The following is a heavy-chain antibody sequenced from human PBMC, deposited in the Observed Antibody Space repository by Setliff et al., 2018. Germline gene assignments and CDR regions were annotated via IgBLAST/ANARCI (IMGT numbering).Heavy chain of an antibody. CDR3: ARESAGDESVRHLYYTDV. J-gene: IGHJ6*03. CDR2: IHASGSP. D-gene: IGHD1-1*01. Sequence: SETLSLTCTVSGGSITSGSFYWSWVRQPAGKKLEWIGRIHASGSPDYNPSFKSRVTISRDTSTNQFSLKLGSVTAADTAVYYCARESAGDESVRHLYYTDVWGRGTTVTVSS. V-gene: IGHV4-61*02. CDR1: GGSITSGSFY.